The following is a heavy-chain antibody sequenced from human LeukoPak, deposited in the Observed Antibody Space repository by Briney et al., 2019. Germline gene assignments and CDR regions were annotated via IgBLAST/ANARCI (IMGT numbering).Heavy chain of an antibody. J-gene: IGHJ3*02. Sequence: SVKVSCKASGGTFSSYAISWVRQAPGQGLEWMGRIIPILGIANYAQKFQGRVTITADKSTSTAYMELSSLRSEDTAVYYCARVVGGWAFDIWGQGTMVTVSS. V-gene: IGHV1-69*04. CDR2: IIPILGIA. D-gene: IGHD4-23*01. CDR3: ARVVGGWAFDI. CDR1: GGTFSSYA.